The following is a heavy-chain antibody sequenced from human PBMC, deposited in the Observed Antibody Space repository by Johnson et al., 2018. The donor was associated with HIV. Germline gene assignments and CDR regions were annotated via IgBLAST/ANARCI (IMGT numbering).Heavy chain of an antibody. D-gene: IGHD3-10*01. CDR3: AKEDYYGSGSYDAFDI. CDR1: GFTFSSYA. V-gene: IGHV3-30-3*01. CDR2: ISYDGSNK. Sequence: QVQLVESGGGVVQPGRSLRLSCSASGFTFSSYAMHWVRQAPGKGLEWVAVISYDGSNKYYADSVKGRFTISRDSSKNMLYLQMNSLRAEDTAVYYCAKEDYYGSGSYDAFDIWGQGTMVTVSS. J-gene: IGHJ3*02.